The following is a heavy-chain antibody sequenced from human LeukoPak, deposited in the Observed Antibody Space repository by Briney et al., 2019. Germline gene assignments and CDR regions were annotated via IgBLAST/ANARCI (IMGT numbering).Heavy chain of an antibody. CDR2: IYYSGST. D-gene: IGHD5-12*01. CDR3: ARGVATYDAFDI. CDR1: GGSISSYY. V-gene: IGHV4-59*01. Sequence: NPSETLSLTCTVSGGSISSYYWSWLRQPPGKGLEWIGYIYYSGSTNYNPSLKSRVTISVDTSKNQFSLKLSSVTAADTAVYYCARGVATYDAFDIWGQGTMVTVSS. J-gene: IGHJ3*02.